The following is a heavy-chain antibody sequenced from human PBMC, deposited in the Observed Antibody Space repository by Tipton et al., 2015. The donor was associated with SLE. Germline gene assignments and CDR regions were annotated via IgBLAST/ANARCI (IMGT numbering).Heavy chain of an antibody. CDR3: ATFPAITIFGGGY. CDR2: ISSDRTTT. V-gene: IGHV3-74*01. CDR1: RLSFITYW. Sequence: SLRLSCAASRLSFITYWMHWVRQVPGKGLVWVSRISSDRTTTSYADSVKGRFTISRDNAKNTLYLQMNSRRAEDTAVYYCATFPAITIFGGGYWGQGTLVTVSS. J-gene: IGHJ4*02. D-gene: IGHD3-3*01.